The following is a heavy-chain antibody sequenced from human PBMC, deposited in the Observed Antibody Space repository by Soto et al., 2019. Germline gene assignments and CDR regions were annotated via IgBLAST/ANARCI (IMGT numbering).Heavy chain of an antibody. CDR3: ARLLRYFDFEIDY. CDR1: GYTFTSYD. CDR2: MNPNSGNT. D-gene: IGHD3-9*01. V-gene: IGHV1-8*01. J-gene: IGHJ4*02. Sequence: ASVKVSCKASGYTFTSYDINWVRQATGQGLEWMGWMNPNSGNTGYAQKFQGRVTMTRNTSISTAYMELSSLRSEDTAVYYCARLLRYFDFEIDYWGQGTLVTVSS.